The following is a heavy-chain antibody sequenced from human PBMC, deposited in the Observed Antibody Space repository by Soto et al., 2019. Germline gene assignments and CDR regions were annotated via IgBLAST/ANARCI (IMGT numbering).Heavy chain of an antibody. Sequence: GGSLRLSCAASGFTFSSYGMHWVRQAPGKGLEWVTVISYDGTNKYNADSVKGRFTISRDNSKKTQYLQMNSLRDKDKAVYYFANEVYFSCGSCYSKVYYYYYGMDVWGKGTTGTVSS. CDR1: GFTFSSYG. CDR2: ISYDGTNK. J-gene: IGHJ6*04. CDR3: ANEVYFSCGSCYSKVYYYYYGMDV. V-gene: IGHV3-30*18. D-gene: IGHD2-15*01.